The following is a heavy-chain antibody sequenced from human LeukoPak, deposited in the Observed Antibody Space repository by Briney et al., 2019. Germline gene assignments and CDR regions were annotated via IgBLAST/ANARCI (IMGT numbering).Heavy chain of an antibody. CDR2: ISGSGGST. J-gene: IGHJ4*02. Sequence: GGSLRLSCAASVFTFSSYAMRWVRQAPGKGLEWVSAISGSGGSTYYADSVKGRFTISRDNSKKTLYLQMNSLRAEDTAVYYCAKDTKPGIAVAGTGYWGQGTLVTVSS. D-gene: IGHD6-19*01. CDR3: AKDTKPGIAVAGTGY. CDR1: VFTFSSYA. V-gene: IGHV3-23*01.